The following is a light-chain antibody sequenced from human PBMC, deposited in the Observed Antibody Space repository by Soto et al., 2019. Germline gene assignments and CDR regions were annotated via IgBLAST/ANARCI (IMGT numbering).Light chain of an antibody. J-gene: IGKJ2*01. CDR2: RAS. CDR3: QQSQSTRPYT. V-gene: IGKV1-39*01. Sequence: IQMTQSPSSLSASVGDRVTLSCRASRNISSDLNWYQLKPGKAPKLLIYRASTLQNGVPSRFRCSRSTTHFTLTITTLQPEDVATYYCQQSQSTRPYTFGQGTNVEIK. CDR1: RNISSD.